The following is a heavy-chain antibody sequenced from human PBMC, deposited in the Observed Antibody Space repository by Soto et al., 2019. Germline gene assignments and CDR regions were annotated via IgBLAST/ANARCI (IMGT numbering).Heavy chain of an antibody. CDR3: ARVGVYDSSGVVDY. J-gene: IGHJ4*02. Sequence: QVQLQQWGAGLLKPSETLSLTCAVYGGSFSGYYWSWIRQPPGKGLAWIGEINHSGSTNYNPSLRSRFTISVDTSKHQFSLKLSSVTAADTAVYYCARVGVYDSSGVVDYWGQGTLVTVSS. V-gene: IGHV4-34*01. CDR1: GGSFSGYY. D-gene: IGHD3-22*01. CDR2: INHSGST.